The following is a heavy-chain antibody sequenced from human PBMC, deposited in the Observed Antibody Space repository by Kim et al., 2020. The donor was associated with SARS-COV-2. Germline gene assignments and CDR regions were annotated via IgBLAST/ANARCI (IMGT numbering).Heavy chain of an antibody. Sequence: GGSLRLSCAASGFTFSSFGMHWVRQAPGKGLEWVALIWNDGTTKYYADSGKGRFTISRDNSKNTLYLQMNSLRAEDTAVYHCAEAFPAAGNYFDYWDQGTLVTVTS. V-gene: IGHV3-33*06. CDR2: IWNDGTTK. J-gene: IGHJ4*02. D-gene: IGHD6-13*01. CDR3: AEAFPAAGNYFDY. CDR1: GFTFSSFG.